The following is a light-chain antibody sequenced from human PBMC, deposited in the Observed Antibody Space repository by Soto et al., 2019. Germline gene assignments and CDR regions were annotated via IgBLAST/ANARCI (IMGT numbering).Light chain of an antibody. CDR1: QGIRND. CDR3: LQHNCEPWT. Sequence: DIQMTQSPSSLSASVGDRVTITCRASQGIRNDLGWYQQKPGKATKRLIYAASSLQNGVPSRCSGSGSGTEFTLTTSRLETEGFATYYCLQHNCEPWTFGQGTKVEIK. V-gene: IGKV1-17*01. CDR2: AAS. J-gene: IGKJ1*01.